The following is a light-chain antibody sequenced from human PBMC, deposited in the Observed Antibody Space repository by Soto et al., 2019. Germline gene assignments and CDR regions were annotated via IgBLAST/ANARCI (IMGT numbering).Light chain of an antibody. CDR3: QQYGSSPPYT. Sequence: EIVLTQSPGILSLSPGERATLSCRASQTVSGNYLAWYQQKPGQSPRLLIYGSSDRATGIPDRFSGSGSGTDFTLTINTVEPEDFAVYYCQQYGSSPPYTFGHGTTLEI. J-gene: IGKJ2*01. CDR1: QTVSGNY. CDR2: GSS. V-gene: IGKV3-20*01.